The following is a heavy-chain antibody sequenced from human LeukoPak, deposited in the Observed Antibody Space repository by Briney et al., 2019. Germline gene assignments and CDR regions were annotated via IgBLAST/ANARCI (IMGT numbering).Heavy chain of an antibody. CDR3: ARDFRNDGWFDP. Sequence: SETLSLTCTVSGGSISSYYWSWIRQPPGKGLEWIGYTYYGGSTNYNPSLKSRVTISVDTSKNHFSLNLSSVTAADTAVYYCARDFRNDGWFDPWGQGTLVTVSS. V-gene: IGHV4-59*01. CDR2: TYYGGST. CDR1: GGSISSYY. J-gene: IGHJ5*02. D-gene: IGHD1-1*01.